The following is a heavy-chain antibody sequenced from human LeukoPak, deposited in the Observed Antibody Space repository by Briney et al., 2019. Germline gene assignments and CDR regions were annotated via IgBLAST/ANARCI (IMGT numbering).Heavy chain of an antibody. V-gene: IGHV3-48*03. CDR3: ARDSSYYGSGSFSD. D-gene: IGHD3-10*01. CDR1: GFTFSSYE. J-gene: IGHJ4*02. CDR2: ISSSGSTI. Sequence: PGGSLRLSCAASGFTFSSYEMNWVRQAPGKGLEWVSCISSSGSTIYYADSVKGRFTISRDNAKNSLYLQMNSLRAEDTAVYYCARDSSYYGSGSFSDWGQGTLVTVSS.